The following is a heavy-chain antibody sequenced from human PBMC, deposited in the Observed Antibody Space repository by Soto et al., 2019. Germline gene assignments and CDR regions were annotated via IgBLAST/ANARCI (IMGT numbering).Heavy chain of an antibody. D-gene: IGHD1-26*01. J-gene: IGHJ3*01. CDR1: GFTFSYYW. CDR2: IHSDGSST. CDR3: ARGDRGAFDG. V-gene: IGHV3-74*01. Sequence: EVPLVESWGGLDQPGESLRLSCAASGFTFSYYWMHWVRQAPGKGLVWVSRIHSDGSSTTYADSVKGRFTISRDKARNTRYLQMNSLRAEDTAVYYCARGDRGAFDGWGQGTAVTVSS.